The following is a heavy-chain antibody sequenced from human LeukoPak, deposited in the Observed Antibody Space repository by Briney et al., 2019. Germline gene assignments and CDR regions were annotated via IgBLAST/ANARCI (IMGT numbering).Heavy chain of an antibody. CDR2: IIPIFGTA. J-gene: IGHJ4*02. CDR3: ASNGRGYSYGYYFDY. V-gene: IGHV1-69*13. CDR1: GGTFSSYA. D-gene: IGHD5-18*01. Sequence: SVKVSCKASGGTFSSYAISWVRQAPGQGLEWMGGIIPIFGTANYAQKFQGRVTITADESTRTAYMELSSLRSEDTAVYYCASNGRGYSYGYYFDYWGQGTLVTVSS.